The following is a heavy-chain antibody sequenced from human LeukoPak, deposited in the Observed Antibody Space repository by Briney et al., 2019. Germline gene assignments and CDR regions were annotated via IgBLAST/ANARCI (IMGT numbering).Heavy chain of an antibody. D-gene: IGHD6-6*01. CDR1: GFTFSSYG. J-gene: IGHJ4*02. V-gene: IGHV3-30*18. Sequence: PGRSLRLSCAASGFTFSSYGMHWVRQAPGKGLEWVAVISYDGSNKYYADSVKGRFTISGDNSKNTLYLQMNSLRAEDTAVYYCAKDQIVEQLVLLLDYWGQGTLVTVSS. CDR3: AKDQIVEQLVLLLDY. CDR2: ISYDGSNK.